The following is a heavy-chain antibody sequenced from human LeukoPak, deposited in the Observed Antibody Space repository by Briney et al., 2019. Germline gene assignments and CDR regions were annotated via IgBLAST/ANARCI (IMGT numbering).Heavy chain of an antibody. CDR1: GYSISSGYY. Sequence: SETLFLTCAVSGYSISSGYYWGWIRQPPGKGLEWIGSIYHSGSTYYNPSLKSRITISIDTSKNQFSLKLSSVTAADTAVYYCARGEYSSGWYFDYWGQGTLVTVSS. J-gene: IGHJ4*02. D-gene: IGHD6-19*01. CDR2: IYHSGST. CDR3: ARGEYSSGWYFDY. V-gene: IGHV4-38-2*01.